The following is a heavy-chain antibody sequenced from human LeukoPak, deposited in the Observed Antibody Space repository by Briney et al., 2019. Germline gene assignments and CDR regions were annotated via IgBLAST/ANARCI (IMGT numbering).Heavy chain of an antibody. V-gene: IGHV4-39*01. D-gene: IGHD3-9*01. J-gene: IGHJ4*02. Sequence: SETLSLTCTVSGGSISSSSYYWGWIRQPPGKGLEWIGGIYYSGSTYYNPSLKSRVTISVDTSKNQFSLKLSSVTAADTAVYYCARVLRYLSASDYWGQGTLVTVSS. CDR2: IYYSGST. CDR1: GGSISSSSYY. CDR3: ARVLRYLSASDY.